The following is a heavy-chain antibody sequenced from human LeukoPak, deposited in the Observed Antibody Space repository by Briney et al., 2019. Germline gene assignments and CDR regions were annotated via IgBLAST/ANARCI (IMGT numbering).Heavy chain of an antibody. CDR1: GGSISSGGYY. CDR3: AGLTAYYDFWSGYGAFDI. CDR2: IYYSGST. V-gene: IGHV4-31*03. J-gene: IGHJ3*02. Sequence: SETLSLTCTVSGGSISSGGYYWSWIRQHPGKGLEWIGYIYYSGSTYYNPSLKSRVTISVDTSKNQFSLKLSSVTAADTAVYYCAGLTAYYDFWSGYGAFDIWGQGTMVTVSS. D-gene: IGHD3-3*01.